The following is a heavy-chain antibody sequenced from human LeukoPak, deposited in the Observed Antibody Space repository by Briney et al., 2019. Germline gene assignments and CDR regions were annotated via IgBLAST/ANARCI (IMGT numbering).Heavy chain of an antibody. CDR1: GFTFSSYV. CDR3: ARGGLGVVTRHFDY. CDR2: ISYDGSNK. J-gene: IGHJ4*02. D-gene: IGHD2-21*02. Sequence: GRSLRLSCAASGFTFSSYVMHWVRQAPGKGLEWVAVISYDGSNKYYADSVKGRFTISRDNSKNTLYLQMNSLRAEDTAVYYCARGGLGVVTRHFDYWGQGTLVTVSS. V-gene: IGHV3-30-3*01.